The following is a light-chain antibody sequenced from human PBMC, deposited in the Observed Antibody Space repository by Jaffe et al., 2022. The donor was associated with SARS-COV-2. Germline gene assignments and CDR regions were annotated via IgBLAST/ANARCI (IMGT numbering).Light chain of an antibody. J-gene: IGKJ1*01. CDR3: QQYGSSPWT. CDR1: QSVSNY. CDR2: AAS. Sequence: EIVLTQSPGTLSLSPGERATLSCRASQSVSNYFGWYQQKPGQAPRLLISAASSRATGVPDRFSGSGAGTDFTLTISRLEPEDFAVYFCQQYGSSPWTFGQGTKVEIK. V-gene: IGKV3-20*01.